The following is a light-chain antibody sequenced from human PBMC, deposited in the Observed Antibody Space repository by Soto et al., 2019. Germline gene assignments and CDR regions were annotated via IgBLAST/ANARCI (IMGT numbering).Light chain of an antibody. CDR3: QQANSFPFT. CDR1: QGISSW. Sequence: DIQMTQSPSSVSASVGDRVTITCRASQGISSWLAWYQHKPGKAPKLLIYAASSLRDGVPSRFSGSGSGTDFTLTISSLQPADFATYYCQQANSFPFTFGPGTKVDIK. J-gene: IGKJ3*01. CDR2: AAS. V-gene: IGKV1-12*01.